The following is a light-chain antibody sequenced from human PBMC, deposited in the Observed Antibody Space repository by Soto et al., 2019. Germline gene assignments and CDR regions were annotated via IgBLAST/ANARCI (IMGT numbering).Light chain of an antibody. V-gene: IGLV2-14*01. CDR3: SSYISSSTPYV. Sequence: QSVLTQPASVSGSPGQSITISCTGTSSDVGGYNYVSWYQQHPGKAPKLMTYEVSNRPSGVSNRFSGSKSGNTASLTISGLQAEGEGDYYCSSYISSSTPYVFGTGTKVTVL. CDR2: EVS. CDR1: SSDVGGYNY. J-gene: IGLJ1*01.